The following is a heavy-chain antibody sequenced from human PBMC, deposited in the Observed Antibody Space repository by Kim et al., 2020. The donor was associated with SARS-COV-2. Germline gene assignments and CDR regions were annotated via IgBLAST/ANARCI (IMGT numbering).Heavy chain of an antibody. CDR1: GFSFSSYA. Sequence: GGSLRLSCAASGFSFSSYAMHWVRQASGKGLEWVCRIISRATSYATTYAASGRGRITIYKDDNKKAAHMHRIRVKNEDAAVYDRTPDPRTMDACG. CDR3: TPDPRTMDA. V-gene: IGHV3-73*01. J-gene: IGHJ6*01. CDR2: IISRATSYAT.